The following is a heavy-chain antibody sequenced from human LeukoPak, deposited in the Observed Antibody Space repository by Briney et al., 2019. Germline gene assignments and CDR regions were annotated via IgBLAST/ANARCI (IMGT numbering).Heavy chain of an antibody. V-gene: IGHV3-30*04. CDR2: ISYDGGNK. CDR3: ARPIFPGIAAAEAY. CDR1: GFTFNSYA. J-gene: IGHJ4*02. Sequence: SGGSLRLSCAASGFTFNSYAMHWVRQAPGKGLEWVAVISYDGGNKYYADSVKGRFTISRDNSKNTLYLQMNSLRVEDTAVYYCARPIFPGIAAAEAYWGQGTLVTVSS. D-gene: IGHD6-13*01.